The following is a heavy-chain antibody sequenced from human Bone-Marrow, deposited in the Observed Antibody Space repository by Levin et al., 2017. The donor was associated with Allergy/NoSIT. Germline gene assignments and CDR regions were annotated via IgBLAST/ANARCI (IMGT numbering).Heavy chain of an antibody. CDR2: ISASSGTI. CDR3: ATWIQRTPGVA. D-gene: IGHD5-18*01. CDR1: GFVFRTYH. Sequence: PGGSLRLSCAASGFVFRTYHMNWVRQPPGKGPEWISYISASSGTISYADSVKGRFTISRDNDRDLLFLQMNRLRAEDTALYYCATWIQRTPGVAWGQGTQVTVSS. V-gene: IGHV3-48*01. J-gene: IGHJ5*02.